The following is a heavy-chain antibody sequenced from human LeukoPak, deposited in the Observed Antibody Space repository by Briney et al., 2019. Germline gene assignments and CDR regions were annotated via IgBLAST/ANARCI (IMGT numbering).Heavy chain of an antibody. V-gene: IGHV1-2*02. CDR1: GHTFTGYY. CDR3: ARVYSSGWPIDY. D-gene: IGHD6-19*01. Sequence: GASMTVSCKASGHTFTGYYMHWVRQAPGQGLEWMGWINPNSGGTNYAQKFQGRVTMTRDTSISTAYMELSRLRSDDTAVYYCARVYSSGWPIDYWGQGTLVTVSS. J-gene: IGHJ4*02. CDR2: INPNSGGT.